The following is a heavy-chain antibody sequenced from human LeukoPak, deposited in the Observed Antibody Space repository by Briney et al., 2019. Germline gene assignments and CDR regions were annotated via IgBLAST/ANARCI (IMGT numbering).Heavy chain of an antibody. J-gene: IGHJ6*03. V-gene: IGHV1-3*01. CDR1: GYTFTSYA. Sequence: ASVKVSCKASGYTFTSYAMHWVRQAPGQRLEWMGWINAGNGNTKYSQEFQGRVTITRDTSASTAYMELRSLRSDDTAVYYCARDGAAAGTPPDYYYYYYMDVWGKGTTVTVSS. CDR3: ARDGAAAGTPPDYYYYYYMDV. D-gene: IGHD6-13*01. CDR2: INAGNGNT.